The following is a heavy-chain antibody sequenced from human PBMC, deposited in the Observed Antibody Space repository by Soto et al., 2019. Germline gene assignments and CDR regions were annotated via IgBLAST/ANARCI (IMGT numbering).Heavy chain of an antibody. Sequence: QVHLVQSGAEVKKPGSSVRVSCKTSGGTFSSYSFTWVRQAPGQGLEWMGEIIPILNTANFAQKFQSRVTITAAEPTSTVYMDLSSLSPADTAVYYCARVDYDSTYGFYYYGLDVWGQGTTVTVSS. CDR2: IIPILNTA. CDR1: GGTFSSYS. CDR3: ARVDYDSTYGFYYYGLDV. V-gene: IGHV1-69*01. J-gene: IGHJ6*02. D-gene: IGHD3-10*01.